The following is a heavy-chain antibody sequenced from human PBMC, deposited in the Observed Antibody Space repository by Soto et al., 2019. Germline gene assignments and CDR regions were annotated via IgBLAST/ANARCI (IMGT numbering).Heavy chain of an antibody. J-gene: IGHJ6*02. CDR1: GGSFSGYY. CDR2: INHSGST. Sequence: PSETLSLTCAVYGGSFSGYYWTWIRQPPGTGLEWIGEINHSGSTNYNPSLKSRVTISVDTSKNQFSLKLTSVTAADTAVYYCARRGCYIGEGPTDHGYYYGMDVWGQGTTVTVSS. D-gene: IGHD2-2*01. V-gene: IGHV4-34*01. CDR3: ARRGCYIGEGPTDHGYYYGMDV.